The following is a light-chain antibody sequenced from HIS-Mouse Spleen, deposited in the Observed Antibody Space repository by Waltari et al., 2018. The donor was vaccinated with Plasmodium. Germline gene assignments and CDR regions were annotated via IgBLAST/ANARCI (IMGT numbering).Light chain of an antibody. J-gene: IGLJ2*01. CDR3: CSYAGSRMV. V-gene: IGLV2-23*01. CDR2: EGS. Sequence: QSALTQPASVSGSPGQSITISCTGTSSDVGSYNLVSWYQQHPGKAPKLMIYEGSKRPSGVSKRFSGSKSGNTASLTISGLQAEDEADYYCCSYAGSRMVFGGGTKLTVL. CDR1: SSDVGSYNL.